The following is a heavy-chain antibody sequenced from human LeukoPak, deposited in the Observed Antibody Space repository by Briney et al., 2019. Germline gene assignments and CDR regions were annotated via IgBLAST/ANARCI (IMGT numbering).Heavy chain of an antibody. D-gene: IGHD2-2*01. CDR3: ARSNPVVVVPAAPIPYFDY. CDR1: DGSFSSYY. J-gene: IGHJ4*02. V-gene: IGHV4-59*01. CDR2: IYYSGST. Sequence: SETLSLTCAVYDGSFSSYYWSWIRQPPGKGLEWIGYIYYSGSTNYNPSLKSRVTISVDTSKNQFSLKLSSVTAADTAVYYCARSNPVVVVPAAPIPYFDYWGQGTLVTVSS.